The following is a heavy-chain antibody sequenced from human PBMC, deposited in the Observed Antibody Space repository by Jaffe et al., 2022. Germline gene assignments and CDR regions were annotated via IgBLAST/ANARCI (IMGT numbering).Heavy chain of an antibody. V-gene: IGHV3-48*03. CDR1: GFTFSSYE. CDR3: ARENKDYDYVWGSYRPRSGAFDI. CDR2: ISSSGSTI. D-gene: IGHD3-16*02. J-gene: IGHJ3*02. Sequence: EVQLVESGGGLVQPGGSLRLSCAASGFTFSSYEMNWVRQAPGKGLEWVSYISSSGSTIYYADSVKGRFTISRDNAKNSLYLQMNSLRAEDTAVYYCARENKDYDYVWGSYRPRSGAFDIWGQGTMVTVSS.